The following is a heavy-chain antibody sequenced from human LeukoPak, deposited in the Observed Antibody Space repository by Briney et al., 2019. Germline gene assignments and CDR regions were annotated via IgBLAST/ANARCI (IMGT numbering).Heavy chain of an antibody. V-gene: IGHV3-23*01. Sequence: PGGSLRLSCAPSGFTFDNFAMTWVRQAPGKGLEWVSEITGSGGSTYYADSVKGRFTISRDNSKNTLYLQMNSLRAEDTAIYYCAKDPPTTGTTFDNWGRGTLVTVSS. CDR3: AKDPPTTGTTFDN. J-gene: IGHJ4*02. CDR2: ITGSGGST. D-gene: IGHD1-1*01. CDR1: GFTFDNFA.